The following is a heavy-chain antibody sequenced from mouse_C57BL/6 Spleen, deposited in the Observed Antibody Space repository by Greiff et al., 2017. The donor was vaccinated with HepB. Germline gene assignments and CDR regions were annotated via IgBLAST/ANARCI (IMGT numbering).Heavy chain of an antibody. Sequence: EVKVEESGGGLVQPGGSMKLSCVASGFTFSNYWMNWVRQSPEKGLEWVAQIRLKSDNYATHYAESVKGRFTISRDDSKSSVYLQMNNLRAEDTGIYYCTANPWFAYWGEGTLVTVTA. D-gene: IGHD4-1*01. CDR3: TANPWFAY. J-gene: IGHJ3*01. CDR1: GFTFSNYW. CDR2: IRLKSDNYAT. V-gene: IGHV6-3*01.